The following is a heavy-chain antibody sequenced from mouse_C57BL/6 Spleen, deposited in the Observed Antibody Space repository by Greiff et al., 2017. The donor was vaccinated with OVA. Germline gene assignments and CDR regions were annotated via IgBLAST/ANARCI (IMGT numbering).Heavy chain of an antibody. CDR3: ARCPLYGYDLFDY. CDR1: GYTFTDYY. D-gene: IGHD2-2*01. J-gene: IGHJ2*01. V-gene: IGHV1-76*01. Sequence: QVQLQQSGAELVRPGASVKLSCKASGYTFTDYYINWVKQRPGQGLEWIARIYPGSGNTYYNEKFKGKATLTAEKSSSTAYMQLSSLTSEDSAVYFCARCPLYGYDLFDYWGQGTTLTVSS. CDR2: IYPGSGNT.